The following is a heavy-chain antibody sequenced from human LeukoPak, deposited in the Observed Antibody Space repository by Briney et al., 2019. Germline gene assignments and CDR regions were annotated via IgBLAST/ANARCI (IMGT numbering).Heavy chain of an antibody. Sequence: PGGSLRLSCAASGFTFSDYYMSWIRQAPGKGLEWVSYISSSGSTIYYADSVKGRFTISRDNAKNSLYLQMNSLRADDTAVYYCAKARVGATYLFDPWGQGALVTVSS. D-gene: IGHD1-26*01. J-gene: IGHJ5*02. CDR3: AKARVGATYLFDP. V-gene: IGHV3-11*01. CDR2: ISSSGSTI. CDR1: GFTFSDYY.